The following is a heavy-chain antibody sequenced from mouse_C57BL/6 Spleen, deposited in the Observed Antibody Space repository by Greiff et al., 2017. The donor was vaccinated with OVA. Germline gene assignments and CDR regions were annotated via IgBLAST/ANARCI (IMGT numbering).Heavy chain of an antibody. J-gene: IGHJ4*01. V-gene: IGHV1-69*01. CDR2: IDPSDSYT. CDR1: GYTFTSYW. CDR3: ARVVEGAMDY. Sequence: VQLQQPGAELVMPGASVKLSCKASGYTFTSYWMHWVKQRPGQGLGWIGEIDPSDSYTNYNQKFKGKSTLTVDKSSSTAYMQLSSLTSEDSAVYYCARVVEGAMDYWGQGTSVTVSS. D-gene: IGHD1-1*01.